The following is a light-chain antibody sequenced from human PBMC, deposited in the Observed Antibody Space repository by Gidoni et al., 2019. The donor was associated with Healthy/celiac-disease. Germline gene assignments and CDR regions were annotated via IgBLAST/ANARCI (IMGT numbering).Light chain of an antibody. CDR3: QKYYSAPFT. Sequence: DIQMTQSPSSLSASVGDRVTITCRASQGISNYLAWYQQKPGKVPKLLIYAASTLQSEVPSRFSGSGSGTDFTLTISSLQPEDVATYYCQKYYSAPFTFGPGTKVDIK. CDR1: QGISNY. CDR2: AAS. V-gene: IGKV1-27*01. J-gene: IGKJ3*01.